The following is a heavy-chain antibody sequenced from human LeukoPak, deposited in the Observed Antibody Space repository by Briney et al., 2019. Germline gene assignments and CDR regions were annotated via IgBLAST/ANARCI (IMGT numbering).Heavy chain of an antibody. CDR3: AKGSTNGVY. D-gene: IGHD2-8*01. CDR2: ISGSGGST. J-gene: IGHJ4*02. Sequence: GGSLRLSCAAAGFTFSSYAMSLVRQAPGKGLEWVSAISGSGGSTYYADSVKGRFTISRDSSKNTLYLQMNSLRAEDTAVYYCAKGSTNGVYWGQGTLVTVSS. V-gene: IGHV3-23*01. CDR1: GFTFSSYA.